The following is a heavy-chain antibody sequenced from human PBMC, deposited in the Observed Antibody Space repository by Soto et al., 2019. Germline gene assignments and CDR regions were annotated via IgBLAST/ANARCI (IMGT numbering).Heavy chain of an antibody. CDR1: GFTFNSYD. Sequence: QVQLAESGGGVVQPGRSLRLSCAASGFTFNSYDMHWVRQAPGKGLEWVAVISYDGSNKYYADSVKGRFTISRDNSKNTLYLQMNSLRAEDTAVYYCAKERSAVAPYGMDVWGQGTTVTVSS. D-gene: IGHD6-19*01. V-gene: IGHV3-30*18. J-gene: IGHJ6*02. CDR2: ISYDGSNK. CDR3: AKERSAVAPYGMDV.